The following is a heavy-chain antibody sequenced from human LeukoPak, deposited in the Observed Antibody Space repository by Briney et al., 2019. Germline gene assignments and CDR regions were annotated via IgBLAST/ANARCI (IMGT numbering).Heavy chain of an antibody. J-gene: IGHJ4*02. CDR2: ISSSSSYI. Sequence: GSLRLSCAASGFTFSSYSMNWVRQAPGKGLEWVSSISSSSSYIYYTDSVKGRFTISRDNAKNSLYLQMNSLRAEDTAVYYCARSADYDSSGYYFGLGYYFDYWGQGTLVTVSS. D-gene: IGHD3-22*01. CDR1: GFTFSSYS. CDR3: ARSADYDSSGYYFGLGYYFDY. V-gene: IGHV3-21*01.